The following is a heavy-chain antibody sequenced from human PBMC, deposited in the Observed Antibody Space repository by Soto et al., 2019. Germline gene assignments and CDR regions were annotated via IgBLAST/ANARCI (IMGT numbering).Heavy chain of an antibody. Sequence: PGGSLRLSCAASGFAFSGSAMHWVRQASGKGLEWVGRIRSKANSYATTYAASVEGRFTISRDDSKNTAYLQMNSLKTEDTGLEWIGSIYSSGSTYYTPSLKSRVTISVDTSKTQFSLKLSSGTAADTAVFYFPRTEADYSSSWFFDYWGQGTLVTVSS. V-gene: IGHV3-73*01. D-gene: IGHD1-26*01. CDR1: GFAFSGSA. J-gene: IGHJ4*02. CDR3: GSIYSSGSTYYTPSLKSRVTISVDTSKTQFSLKLSSGTAADTAVFYFPRTEADYSSSWFFDY. CDR2: IRSKANSYAT.